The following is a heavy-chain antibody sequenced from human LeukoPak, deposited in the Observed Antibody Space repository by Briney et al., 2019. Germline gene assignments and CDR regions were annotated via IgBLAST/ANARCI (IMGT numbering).Heavy chain of an antibody. V-gene: IGHV3-23*01. CDR1: GITFSSYG. D-gene: IGHD3-22*01. CDR3: AKYSHDSSGSYDY. J-gene: IGHJ4*02. Sequence: GGTLRLSCAASGITFSSYGMSWVRQAPGKGLEWVSSISSTGGTTYYADSVKGRFTISRDNSKNTLYLQMNSLRAEDTAVYYCAKYSHDSSGSYDYWGQGTLVTVSS. CDR2: ISSTGGTT.